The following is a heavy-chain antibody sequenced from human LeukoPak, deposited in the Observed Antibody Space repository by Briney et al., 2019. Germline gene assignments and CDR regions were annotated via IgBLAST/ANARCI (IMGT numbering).Heavy chain of an antibody. D-gene: IGHD6-13*01. J-gene: IGHJ6*03. Sequence: ASVKVSCKASGYTFTSYDINWVRQATGQGLEWMGWMNPNSGSTGYAQKFQGRATITRNTSISTAYMELSSLRSEDTAVYYCARDSSSWYYYYMDVWGKGTTVTVSS. V-gene: IGHV1-8*03. CDR3: ARDSSSWYYYYMDV. CDR1: GYTFTSYD. CDR2: MNPNSGST.